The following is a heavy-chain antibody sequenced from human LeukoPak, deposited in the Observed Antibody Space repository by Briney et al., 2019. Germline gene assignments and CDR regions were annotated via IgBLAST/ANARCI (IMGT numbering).Heavy chain of an antibody. D-gene: IGHD3-16*01. V-gene: IGHV3-48*04. CDR3: ARDFGPRLYAFDV. CDR2: ISVSSRNVI. J-gene: IGHJ3*01. CDR1: RFTFSSYS. Sequence: PGGSLRLSCAASRFTFSSYSMNWVRQAPGKGLEWLSYISVSSRNVIDYADSVKGRFTISRDDAKNSLYLQMNSLRAEDTAVYFCARDFGPRLYAFDVWGQGTMITVSS.